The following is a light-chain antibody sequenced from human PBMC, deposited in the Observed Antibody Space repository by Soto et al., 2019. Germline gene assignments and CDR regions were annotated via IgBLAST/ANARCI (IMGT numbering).Light chain of an antibody. CDR3: QQYGSSPA. J-gene: IGKJ1*01. V-gene: IGKV3-20*01. Sequence: EIVLTQSPGTLSLSPGEIATLSCRASQSVSSSYLAWYQQKPGQAPRLLIYGASSRATGIPDRFSGSGSGTDFTFTISRLEPEDFAVYYCQQYGSSPAFGQGTKVEIK. CDR2: GAS. CDR1: QSVSSSY.